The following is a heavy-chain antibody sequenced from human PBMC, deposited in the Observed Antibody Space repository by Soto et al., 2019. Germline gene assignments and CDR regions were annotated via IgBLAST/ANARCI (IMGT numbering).Heavy chain of an antibody. D-gene: IGHD1-1*01. J-gene: IGHJ4*02. CDR1: GGSITSSGSA. CDR3: ARHIHNQGFEYYFDS. CDR2: IDYSGNI. V-gene: IGHV4-39*01. Sequence: SETLSLTCNASGGSITSSGSAWGWILQSPGKGLEWIGTIDYSGNIYYIPSLKSRITISVDASKNQISLKLSSVTAADTAVYYCARHIHNQGFEYYFDSWGQGTLVTVSS.